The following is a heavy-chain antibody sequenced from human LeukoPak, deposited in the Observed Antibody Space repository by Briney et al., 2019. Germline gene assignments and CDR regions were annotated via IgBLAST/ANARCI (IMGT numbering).Heavy chain of an antibody. V-gene: IGHV3-23*01. J-gene: IGHJ4*02. CDR2: ISGSGGST. CDR3: ARDSMIVVALGVLDY. D-gene: IGHD3-22*01. Sequence: GGSLRLSCAASGFSFSSYAMFWVRQAPGKGLEWVSHISGSGGSTYYADSVKGRFTISRDNSKNTLYLQMNSLRAEDTAVYYCARDSMIVVALGVLDYWGQGTLVTVSS. CDR1: GFSFSSYA.